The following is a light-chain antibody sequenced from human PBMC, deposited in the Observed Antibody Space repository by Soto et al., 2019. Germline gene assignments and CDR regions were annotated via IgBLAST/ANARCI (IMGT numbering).Light chain of an antibody. CDR2: NAS. CDR1: QTISTY. CDR3: QQTYSDIS. J-gene: IGKJ4*01. V-gene: IGKV1-39*01. Sequence: DIQLTEYASSMSASVGDTVTITCRASQTISTYLLWYHQKPGSAPNLLIYNASTLHSGVPSKFSGSGSGTDFTLTISGLQPEYFATDHCQQTYSDISFGGGTKVDIK.